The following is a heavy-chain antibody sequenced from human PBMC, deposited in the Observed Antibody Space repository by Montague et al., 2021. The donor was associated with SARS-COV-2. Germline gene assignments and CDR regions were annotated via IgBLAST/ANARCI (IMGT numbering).Heavy chain of an antibody. J-gene: IGHJ6*02. V-gene: IGHV4-4*07. CDR3: ASGKYYDFWSGYYSHDYVSGMDV. CDR2: IHTSGST. D-gene: IGHD3-3*01. Sequence: SETLSLTCAVSGGSISSYYWSWIRQSAGKGLEWIGRIHTSGSTXXXPSXXXRVTMSVDTSKNQFSPKLSSVTAADTAVYYCASGKYYDFWSGYYSHDYVSGMDVWGQGTTVTVS. CDR1: GGSISSYY.